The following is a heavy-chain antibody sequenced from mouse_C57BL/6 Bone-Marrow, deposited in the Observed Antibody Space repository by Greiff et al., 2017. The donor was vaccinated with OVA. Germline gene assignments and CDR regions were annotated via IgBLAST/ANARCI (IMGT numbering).Heavy chain of an antibody. CDR2: ISDGGSYT. CDR1: GFTFSSYA. Sequence: EVKLVESGGGLVKPGGSLKLSCAASGFTFSSYAMSWVRQTPEKRLEWVATISDGGSYTYYPDNVKGRFTISRDNAKNNLYLQMSHLKSEDTAMYYCARERTAQAKFAYWGQGTLVTVSA. D-gene: IGHD3-2*02. J-gene: IGHJ3*01. V-gene: IGHV5-4*01. CDR3: ARERTAQAKFAY.